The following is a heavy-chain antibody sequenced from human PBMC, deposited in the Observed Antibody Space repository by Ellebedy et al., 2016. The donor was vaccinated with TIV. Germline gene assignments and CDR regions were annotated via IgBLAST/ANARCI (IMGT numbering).Heavy chain of an antibody. V-gene: IGHV3-74*01. CDR3: ARGEWFAEPNYFDY. CDR1: AFTFSSYW. D-gene: IGHD3-10*01. J-gene: IGHJ4*02. CDR2: INTDGSFT. Sequence: GGSLRLSCAASAFTFSSYWMHWVRQAPGKGLVWVSLINTDGSFTTYADSVKGRFTISRDNAKNTVYLQMNSLRVEDTAVYYCARGEWFAEPNYFDYWGQGTLVTVSS.